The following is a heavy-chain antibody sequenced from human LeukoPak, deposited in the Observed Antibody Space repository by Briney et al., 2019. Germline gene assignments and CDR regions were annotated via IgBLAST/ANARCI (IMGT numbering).Heavy chain of an antibody. CDR2: ISYDGSNK. D-gene: IGHD6-13*01. CDR1: GFTFSSYA. CDR3: ARSPQEQLEYYFDY. V-gene: IGHV3-30-3*01. J-gene: IGHJ4*02. Sequence: GGSLRLSCAASGFTFSSYAMHWVRQAPGKGLEWVAVISYDGSNKYYADSVKGRFTISRDNSKNTLYLQMNSLRAEGTAVYYCARSPQEQLEYYFDYWGQGTLVTVSS.